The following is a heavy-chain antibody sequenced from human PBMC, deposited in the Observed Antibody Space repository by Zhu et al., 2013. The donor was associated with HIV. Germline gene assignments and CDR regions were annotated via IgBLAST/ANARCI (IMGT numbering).Heavy chain of an antibody. Sequence: QVQLQQWGAGLLKPSETLSLTCAVYGGSFSGYYWSWIRQPPGKGLEWIGEINHSGSTNYNPSLKSRVTISVDTSKNQFSLKLSSVTAADTAVYYCARGGYYYGSGSYHVDYVGPGNPGHRLL. CDR2: INHSGST. V-gene: IGHV4-34*01. CDR3: ARGGYYYGSGSYHVDY. CDR1: GGSFSGYY. D-gene: IGHD3-10*01. J-gene: IGHJ4*02.